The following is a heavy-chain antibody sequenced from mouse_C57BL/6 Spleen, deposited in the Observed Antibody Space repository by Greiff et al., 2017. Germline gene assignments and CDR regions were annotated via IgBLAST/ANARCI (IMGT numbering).Heavy chain of an antibody. D-gene: IGHD2-10*02. CDR3: ARAVYGYDAMDY. V-gene: IGHV3-1*01. CDR1: GYSITSGYD. Sequence: EVQLQQSGPGMVKPSQSLSLTCTVTGYSITSGYDWHWIRHFPGNKLEWMGNISYSGSTNYNPSLKSRISITHDTSKNHFFLKLNSVTTEDTATYYCARAVYGYDAMDYWGQGTSVTVSS. J-gene: IGHJ4*01. CDR2: ISYSGST.